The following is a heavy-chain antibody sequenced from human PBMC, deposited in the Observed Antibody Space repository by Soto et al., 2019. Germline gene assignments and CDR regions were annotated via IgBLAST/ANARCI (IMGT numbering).Heavy chain of an antibody. J-gene: IGHJ4*02. CDR3: ARHTPAISISDH. Sequence: TSETLSLTCTVSGGSISSSIYYWGWIRQPPGKGLEWIGSIYYSGSTYYNPSLKSRVTISVDTSKNQFSLKLSSVTAADTAVYYCARHTPAISISDHWGQGTLVTVSS. V-gene: IGHV4-39*01. D-gene: IGHD2-15*01. CDR2: IYYSGST. CDR1: GGSISSSIYY.